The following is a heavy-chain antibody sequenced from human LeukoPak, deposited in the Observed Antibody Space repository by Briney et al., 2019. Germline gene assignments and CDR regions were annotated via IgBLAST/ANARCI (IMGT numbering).Heavy chain of an antibody. V-gene: IGHV3-15*01. J-gene: IGHJ3*01. CDR2: IKSKAVGETT. CDR1: GFTFSNAW. D-gene: IGHD2-15*01. CDR3: TTGYCDGGSCYGYDV. Sequence: GGSLRLSCEASGFTFSNAWMTWVRQAPGKGLEWVGRIKSKAVGETTDYAAPVNGRFTISRDDSKNTVYLQMNSLKPEDTAVYYCTTGYCDGGSCYGYDVWGQGAMVIVSS.